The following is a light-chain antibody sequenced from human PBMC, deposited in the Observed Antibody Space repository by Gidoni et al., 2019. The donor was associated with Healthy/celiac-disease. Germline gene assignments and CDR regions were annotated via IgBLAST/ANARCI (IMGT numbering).Light chain of an antibody. V-gene: IGLV1-40*01. CDR3: QSSDSSLSGVV. Sequence: QSVLTQPPSVSGAPGQRVTISCTGGSSHIGAGYDVHWYQQLPGTAPKLLIYGNSNRPSGVPDRFSGSKSGTSAALAISGLHAEDEADYYCQSSDSSLSGVVFGGGTKLTVL. CDR2: GNS. J-gene: IGLJ2*01. CDR1: SSHIGAGYD.